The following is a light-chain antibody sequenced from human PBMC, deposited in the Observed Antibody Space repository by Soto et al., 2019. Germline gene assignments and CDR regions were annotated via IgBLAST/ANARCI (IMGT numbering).Light chain of an antibody. J-gene: IGKJ1*01. Sequence: DIQMTQSPSSLSASEGDRVTITCRASQRISTYLNWYQQRPGKAPKLLVYAASSLQSGVPSRFSGSGSGTDFTLTISSLQPEDFATYYCQQSYSSPRTFGQGTKVDIK. CDR3: QQSYSSPRT. CDR2: AAS. V-gene: IGKV1-39*01. CDR1: QRISTY.